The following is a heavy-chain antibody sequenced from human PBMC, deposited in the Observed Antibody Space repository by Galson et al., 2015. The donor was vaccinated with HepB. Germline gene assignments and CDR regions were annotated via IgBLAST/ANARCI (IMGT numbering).Heavy chain of an antibody. CDR1: GFTFSSYA. V-gene: IGHV3-30-3*01. Sequence: SLRLSCAASGFTFSSYAMHWVRQAPGKGLEWVAVISYDGSNKYYADSVKGRFTISRDNSKNTLYLQMNSLRAEDTAVYYCARDPGYCSGGSCYSFDYWGQGTLVTVSS. D-gene: IGHD2-15*01. CDR3: ARDPGYCSGGSCYSFDY. J-gene: IGHJ4*02. CDR2: ISYDGSNK.